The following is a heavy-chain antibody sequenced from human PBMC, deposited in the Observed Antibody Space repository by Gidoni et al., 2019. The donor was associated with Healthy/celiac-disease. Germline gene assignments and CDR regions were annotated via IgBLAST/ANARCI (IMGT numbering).Heavy chain of an antibody. CDR3: ARASIAAAGRKVRDAFDI. J-gene: IGHJ3*02. D-gene: IGHD6-13*01. V-gene: IGHV2-26*01. CDR2: IFSNDEK. Sequence: QVTLKESGPVLVKPTETLTLTCTVSGFSLSNARMGVSWIRQPPGKALEWLAHIFSNDEKSYSTSLKSRLTISKDTSKSQVVLTMTNMDPVDTATYYCARASIAAAGRKVRDAFDIWGQGTMVTVSS. CDR1: GFSLSNARMG.